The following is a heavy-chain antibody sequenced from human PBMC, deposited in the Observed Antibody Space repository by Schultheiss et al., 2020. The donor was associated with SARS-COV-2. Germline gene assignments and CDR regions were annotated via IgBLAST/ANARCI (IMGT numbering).Heavy chain of an antibody. V-gene: IGHV1-24*01. CDR2: FDPEHGEI. CDR1: GHALIELS. Sequence: ASVKVSCTVSGHALIELSVHWVRQAPGKGLEWMGGFDPEHGEIIYAQKFQGRVTMAEDTFTDTTYMELSSLRSEDTAVYYCARGMDYYVIGGWGQGTLVTVSS. J-gene: IGHJ4*02. D-gene: IGHD3-10*02. CDR3: ARGMDYYVIGG.